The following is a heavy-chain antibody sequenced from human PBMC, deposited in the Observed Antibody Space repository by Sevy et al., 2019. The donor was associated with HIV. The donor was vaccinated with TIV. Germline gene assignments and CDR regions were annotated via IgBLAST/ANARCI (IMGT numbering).Heavy chain of an antibody. J-gene: IGHJ4*02. D-gene: IGHD6-13*01. Sequence: GGSLRLSCAASGFTFSSYGMHWVRQAPGKGLEWVAVIWYDGSNKYYADSVKGRFTISRDNSKNTLYLQMNILRAEDTAVYYCAKDPLEYSSSWLDYWGQGTPVTVSS. V-gene: IGHV3-33*06. CDR3: AKDPLEYSSSWLDY. CDR2: IWYDGSNK. CDR1: GFTFSSYG.